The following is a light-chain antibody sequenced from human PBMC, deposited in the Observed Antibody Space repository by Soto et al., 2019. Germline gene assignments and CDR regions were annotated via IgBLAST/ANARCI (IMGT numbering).Light chain of an antibody. CDR1: QSVSSN. J-gene: IGKJ3*01. Sequence: IVMTQSPATLSVSPGERATLSCRASQSVSSNLAWYQQKPGQAPRLLIYGASSRATGIPARFSGSGSGTDFTLTISSLEPEDFAIYYCQQRSNWPRFTFGPGTKVDI. CDR3: QQRSNWPRFT. CDR2: GAS. V-gene: IGKV3-11*01.